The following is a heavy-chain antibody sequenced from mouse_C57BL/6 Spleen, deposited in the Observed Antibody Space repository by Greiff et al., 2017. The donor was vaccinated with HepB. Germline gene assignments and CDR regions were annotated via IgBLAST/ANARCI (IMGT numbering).Heavy chain of an antibody. CDR3: TEGGYYNYFDY. D-gene: IGHD2-3*01. V-gene: IGHV1-15*01. CDR1: GYTFTDYE. CDR2: IDPETGGT. Sequence: VKLVESGAELVRPGASVTLSCKASGYTFTDYEMHWVKQTPVHGLEWIGAIDPETGGTAYNQKFKGKAILTADKSSSTAYMELRSLTSEDSAVYYCTEGGYYNYFDYWGQGTTLTVSS. J-gene: IGHJ2*01.